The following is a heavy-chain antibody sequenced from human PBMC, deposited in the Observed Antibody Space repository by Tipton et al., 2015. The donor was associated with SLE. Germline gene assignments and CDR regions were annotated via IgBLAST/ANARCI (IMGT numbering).Heavy chain of an antibody. CDR2: INHSGST. J-gene: IGHJ4*02. CDR3: ARATEYDQALKAFDY. Sequence: TLSLTCTVSGDSISSTSYYWGYIRQPPGKGLEWIGEINHSGSTNYNPSLKSRVTISVDTSKNQFSLKLSSVTAADTAVYYCARATEYDQALKAFDYWGQGTLVTVSS. CDR1: GDSISSTSYY. V-gene: IGHV4-39*07. D-gene: IGHD6-6*01.